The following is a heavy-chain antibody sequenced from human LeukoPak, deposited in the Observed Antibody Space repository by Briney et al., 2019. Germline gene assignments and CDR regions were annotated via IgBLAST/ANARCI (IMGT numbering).Heavy chain of an antibody. J-gene: IGHJ5*02. CDR1: VGSISSGGYY. D-gene: IGHD3-3*01. CDR2: IYYSGST. V-gene: IGHV4-31*03. Sequence: SQTLSLTCTLSVGSISSGGYYWSWIRQPPGKGLEWIGYIYYSGSTYYNPSLKSRVTISVDTSKNQFSMKLSSVTAADTAVYYCARGPYDFWSGYSRGWFDPWGQGTLVTVSS. CDR3: ARGPYDFWSGYSRGWFDP.